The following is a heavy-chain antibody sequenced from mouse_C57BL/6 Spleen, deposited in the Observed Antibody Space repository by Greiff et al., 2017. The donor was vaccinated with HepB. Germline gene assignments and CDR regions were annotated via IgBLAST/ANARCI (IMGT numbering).Heavy chain of an antibody. CDR2: ISYDGSN. J-gene: IGHJ3*01. D-gene: IGHD1-1*01. Sequence: EVKLQESGPGLVKPSQSLSLTCSVTGYSITSGYYWNWIRQFPGNKLEWMGYISYDGSNNYNPSLKNRISITRDTSKNQFFLKLNSVTTEDTATYYCARDLGSSVFAYWGQGTLVTVSA. V-gene: IGHV3-6*01. CDR1: GYSITSGYY. CDR3: ARDLGSSVFAY.